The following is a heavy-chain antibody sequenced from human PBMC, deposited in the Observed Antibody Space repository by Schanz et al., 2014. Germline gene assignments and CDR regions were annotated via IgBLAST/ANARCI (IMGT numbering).Heavy chain of an antibody. Sequence: EMQLLESGGGLIQPGGSLRLSCAASGFTFSTHAMSWVRQAPGKGLEWVSVISWNSGTIGYADSVKGRFTISRDNSKNTVYIQMNSLRAEDTAVYYCARGGPAYYFDDWGQGTLVTVSS. CDR2: ISWNSGTI. CDR3: ARGGPAYYFDD. J-gene: IGHJ4*02. CDR1: GFTFSTHA. V-gene: IGHV3-23*01.